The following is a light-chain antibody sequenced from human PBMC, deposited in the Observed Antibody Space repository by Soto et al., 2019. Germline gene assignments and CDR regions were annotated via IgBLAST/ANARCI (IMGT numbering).Light chain of an antibody. CDR1: QIIGLP. J-gene: IGKJ1*01. CDR3: QQRTDRPPWT. CDR2: DAS. V-gene: IGKV3-11*01. Sequence: EIVLTQSPATLSLSPGEKPTLSCRASQIIGLPLAWYQPKPGQAPRLPIFDASQRATGIPARFRGSGSGTDFTLSISSLEPEDFAVYYCQQRTDRPPWTFGQGTKVESK.